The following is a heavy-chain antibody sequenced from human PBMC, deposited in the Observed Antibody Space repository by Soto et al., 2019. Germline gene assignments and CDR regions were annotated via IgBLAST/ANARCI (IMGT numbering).Heavy chain of an antibody. J-gene: IGHJ4*02. CDR3: ARRATVTYDY. V-gene: IGHV4-39*01. Sequence: QLQLQESGPELVKPSETLSLTCTVSGGSITSNSYYWGWIRQPPGKGLEWIGSFYYSESTYFNPSLTSRVTISVDTSKNQFSLKLSAVTAADTAVYYCARRATVTYDYWGQGILVTVSS. D-gene: IGHD4-17*01. CDR1: GGSITSNSYY. CDR2: FYYSEST.